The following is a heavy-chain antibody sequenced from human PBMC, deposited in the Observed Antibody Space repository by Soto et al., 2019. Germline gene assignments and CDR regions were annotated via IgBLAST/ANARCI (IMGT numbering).Heavy chain of an antibody. D-gene: IGHD1-26*01. V-gene: IGHV4-30-2*01. J-gene: IGHJ5*02. Sequence: SETLSLTCAVSGGSISSGGYSWSWIRQPPGKGLEWIGYIYHSGSTHYNPSLKSRVTISVDRSKNQFSLKLSSVTAADTAVYYCARVAVNQWGQNWFHPWGQGTMLADYS. CDR1: GGSISSGGYS. CDR2: IYHSGST. CDR3: ARVAVNQWGQNWFHP.